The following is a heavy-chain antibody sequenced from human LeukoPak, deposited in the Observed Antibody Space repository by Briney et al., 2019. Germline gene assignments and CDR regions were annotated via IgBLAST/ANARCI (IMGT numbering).Heavy chain of an antibody. D-gene: IGHD5-18*01. Sequence: GGSLRLSCAASGFTFSSYSMNWVRQAPGKGLEWVSSISSSSYIYYADSVKGRFTISRDNAKNSLYLQMNSLRAEDTAVYYCARDPPSRSTAMVEDYWGQGTLVTVSS. CDR2: ISSSSYI. CDR1: GFTFSSYS. J-gene: IGHJ4*02. CDR3: ARDPPSRSTAMVEDY. V-gene: IGHV3-21*01.